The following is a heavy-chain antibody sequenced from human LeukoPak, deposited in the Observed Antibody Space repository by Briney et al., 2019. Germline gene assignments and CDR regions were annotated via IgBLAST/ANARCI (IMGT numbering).Heavy chain of an antibody. CDR2: IYYSGST. CDR1: GGSISSSNYY. D-gene: IGHD4-23*01. CDR3: ARHSAVPTVVTPGLLDY. J-gene: IGHJ4*02. Sequence: PSETLSLTCTVSGGSISSSNYYWGWIRQPPGKGLEWIGSIYYSGSTYYNPSLKSRLTISVDRSRTQFSLNLGSVTAADTAVYYCARHSAVPTVVTPGLLDYWGQGTLVTVSS. V-gene: IGHV4-39*01.